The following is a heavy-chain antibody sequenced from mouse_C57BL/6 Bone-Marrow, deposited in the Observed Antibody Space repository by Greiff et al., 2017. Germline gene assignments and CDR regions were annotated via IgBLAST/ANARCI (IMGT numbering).Heavy chain of an antibody. D-gene: IGHD1-1*01. CDR3: SRQVTTVLATKYFDV. V-gene: IGHV5-9*01. CDR2: ISGGGGNT. Sequence: EVQLVESGGGLVKPGGSLKLSCAASGFTFSSYTMSWVRQTPEKRLQWVAAISGGGGNTYYPDSVKGRFTISRDNDKNILYLQMSSLRSEDTALYYCSRQVTTVLATKYFDVGGTGTTVTGSS. CDR1: GFTFSSYT. J-gene: IGHJ1*03.